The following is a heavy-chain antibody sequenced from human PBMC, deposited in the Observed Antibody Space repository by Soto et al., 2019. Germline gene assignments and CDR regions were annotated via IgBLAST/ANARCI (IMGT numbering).Heavy chain of an antibody. V-gene: IGHV4-34*01. CDR1: GGSFNGYY. Sequence: PSETLYLTCAAYGGSFNGYYWSWIRQPPGKGLEWIGEINHSGSANYNPTFKSRVSISVDTSKNQLSLQLSSVTAADTAVYYCAKGPQGGYYDSGSFYSSVYWGQGTLVTVSS. CDR3: AKGPQGGYYDSGSFYSSVY. J-gene: IGHJ4*02. CDR2: INHSGSA. D-gene: IGHD3-10*01.